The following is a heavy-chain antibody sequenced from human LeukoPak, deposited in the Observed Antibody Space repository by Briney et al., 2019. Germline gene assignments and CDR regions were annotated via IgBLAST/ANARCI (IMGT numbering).Heavy chain of an antibody. D-gene: IGHD3-3*01. V-gene: IGHV4-34*01. CDR1: GGSFSGYY. Sequence: SETLSLTCAVYGGSFSGYYWSWIRQPPGKGLEWIGEINHSGSTNYNPSLKSRVTISVDTSKNQFTLKLSSVTAADTAVYYCARGAYYYFWSGYYIRAMDVWGKGTTVTVSS. CDR3: ARGAYYYFWSGYYIRAMDV. CDR2: INHSGST. J-gene: IGHJ6*03.